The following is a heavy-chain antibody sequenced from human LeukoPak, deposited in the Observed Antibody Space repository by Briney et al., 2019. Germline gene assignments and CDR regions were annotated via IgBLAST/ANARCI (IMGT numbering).Heavy chain of an antibody. J-gene: IGHJ4*02. D-gene: IGHD2-15*01. CDR2: IKQDESEK. Sequence: PGGSLRLSCAASGFTFSGYWMSWVRQAPGRGLEWVATIKQDESEKTYVDSVEGRFTSSRDNAKSSLLLQMDSLRAEDTAVYYCARFGMDAAIDYWGQGTLVTVSS. CDR1: GFTFSGYW. V-gene: IGHV3-7*01. CDR3: ARFGMDAAIDY.